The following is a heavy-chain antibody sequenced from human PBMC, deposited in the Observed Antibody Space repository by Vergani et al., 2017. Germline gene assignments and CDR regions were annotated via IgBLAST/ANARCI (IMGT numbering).Heavy chain of an antibody. Sequence: QVQLVQSGAEVKKPGSSVKVSCKASGGTFSSYAISWVRQAPGQGLEWMGGIIPIFGTANYAQKFQGRVTITADESTSTAYMELSSLRSEDTAVYYCASDGQAAESDPDAFDNWGQGTMVTVSS. D-gene: IGHD6-13*01. CDR1: GGTFSSYA. V-gene: IGHV1-69*01. J-gene: IGHJ3*02. CDR2: IIPIFGTA. CDR3: ASDGQAAESDPDAFDN.